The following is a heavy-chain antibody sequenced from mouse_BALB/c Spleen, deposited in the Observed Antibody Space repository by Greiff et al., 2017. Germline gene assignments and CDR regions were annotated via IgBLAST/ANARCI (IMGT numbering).Heavy chain of an antibody. CDR3: SYYGSSPSPYYYAMDY. CDR2: INPNNGGT. CDR1: GYTFTEYT. J-gene: IGHJ4*01. V-gene: IGHV1-18*01. D-gene: IGHD1-1*01. Sequence: VQLKESGPELVKPGASVKISCKTSGYTFTEYTMHWVKQSHGKSLEWIGGINPNNGGTSYNQKFKGKATLTVDKSSSTAYMELRSLTSEDSAVYYCSYYGSSPSPYYYAMDYWGQGTSVTVSS.